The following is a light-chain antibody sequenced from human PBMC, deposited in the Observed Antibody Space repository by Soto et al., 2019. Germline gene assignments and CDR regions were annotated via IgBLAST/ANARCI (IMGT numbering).Light chain of an antibody. V-gene: IGKV1-39*01. CDR3: QQNFSNLLS. Sequence: IQLTQSPSSLSASVGDRVTIACRASESISDYLNWYQHKPGEAPKVLVYSASTLRGGVPSRFSGTGSGTEFTLTISSLQPEDVATYYCQQNFSNLLSFGGGTKVEIK. CDR1: ESISDY. J-gene: IGKJ4*01. CDR2: SAS.